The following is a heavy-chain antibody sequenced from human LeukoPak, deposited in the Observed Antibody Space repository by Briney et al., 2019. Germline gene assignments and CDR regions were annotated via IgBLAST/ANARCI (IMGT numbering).Heavy chain of an antibody. D-gene: IGHD1-26*01. CDR3: ARGEKPYDY. Sequence: ASVKVSCKTSGYTFTYYVISWVRQAPGQGLEWMGWINAYNGNTNDAQKFQGRVTMTTDTSTSTAYMELRSLRSDDTAVHDCARGEKPYDYWGQGTLVSVSS. J-gene: IGHJ4*02. V-gene: IGHV1-18*01. CDR1: GYTFTYYV. CDR2: INAYNGNT.